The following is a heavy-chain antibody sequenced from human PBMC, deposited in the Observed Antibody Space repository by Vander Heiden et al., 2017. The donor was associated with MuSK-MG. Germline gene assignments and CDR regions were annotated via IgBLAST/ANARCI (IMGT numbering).Heavy chain of an antibody. CDR3: WGYATGNAIGFDI. CDR1: GFTFSSYA. V-gene: IGHV3-23*01. Sequence: EVQLLESGGGLVQPGGSLRLSCAAPGFTFSSYAMTWVRQVPGQGLEWVSAISGSGGSTYYADSVKGRFTISRDNSKSTLYLQMNSLRAEDTAVYYCWGYATGNAIGFDIWGQGTMVTVS. CDR2: ISGSGGST. D-gene: IGHD3-10*01. J-gene: IGHJ3*02.